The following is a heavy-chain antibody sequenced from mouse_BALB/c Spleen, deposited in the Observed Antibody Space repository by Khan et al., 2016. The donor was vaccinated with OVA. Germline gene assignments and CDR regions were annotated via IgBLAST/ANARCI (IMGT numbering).Heavy chain of an antibody. CDR2: INTHSGVP. D-gene: IGHD2-5*01. V-gene: IGHV9-4*02. CDR1: GYTFTTAG. J-gene: IGHJ4*01. CDR3: ARRGAAYYRNVGGAMDY. Sequence: QIQLVQSGPELKKPGETVRISCKASGYTFTTAGMQWVQKMPGKGLKWIGWINTHSGVPKYAEDFKGRFVFSLETSARTAYLQITNLKNEDTATYFCARRGAAYYRNVGGAMDYWGQGTSGTVSS.